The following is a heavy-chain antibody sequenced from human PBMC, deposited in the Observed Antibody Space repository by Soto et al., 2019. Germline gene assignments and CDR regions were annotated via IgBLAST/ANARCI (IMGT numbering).Heavy chain of an antibody. CDR3: ARVRRSASPNDVFDI. CDR1: GGSISSGGYY. CDR2: IYYSGST. Sequence: SETLSLTCTVSGGSISSGGYYWSWIRQHPGKGLEWIGYIYYSGSTYYNPSLKSRVTISVDTSKNQFSLKLSSVTAADTAVYYCARVRRSASPNDVFDIWGQGTMVTVSS. J-gene: IGHJ3*02. V-gene: IGHV4-31*03.